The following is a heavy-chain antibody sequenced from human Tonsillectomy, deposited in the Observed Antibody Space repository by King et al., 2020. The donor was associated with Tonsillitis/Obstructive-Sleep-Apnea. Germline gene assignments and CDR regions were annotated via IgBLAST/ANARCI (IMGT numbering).Heavy chain of an antibody. CDR3: ARSTQDNRNDRMVLIYYYNMDV. Sequence: QLVQSGAEVKRPGASVKVSCKTSGYTFTSYDITWVRQAPGQGLEWMGWISGYNGNTNYAQKFQGRVTMTTDTSTSTAYMELRSLRSDDTAVYYCARSTQDNRNDRMVLIYYYNMDVWGKGTTVTVSS. J-gene: IGHJ6*03. CDR2: ISGYNGNT. D-gene: IGHD1-1*01. V-gene: IGHV1-18*01. CDR1: GYTFTSYD.